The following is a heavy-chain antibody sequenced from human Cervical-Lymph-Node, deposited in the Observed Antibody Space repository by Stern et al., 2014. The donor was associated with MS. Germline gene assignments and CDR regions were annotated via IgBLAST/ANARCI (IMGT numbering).Heavy chain of an antibody. CDR3: AKGGSGSYLD. V-gene: IGHV3-30*04. D-gene: IGHD1-26*01. J-gene: IGHJ4*02. CDR2: ISYDGRDK. Sequence: HVQLVQSGGGVVQPGRSLRLSCAASGFVFRRYALHWVRQAPGKGLAWVALISYDGRDKYYTDSVKGRFTVSRDNSNNTVDLEMNSLRLEDTAVYYCAKGGSGSYLDWGQGSLVTVSS. CDR1: GFVFRRYA.